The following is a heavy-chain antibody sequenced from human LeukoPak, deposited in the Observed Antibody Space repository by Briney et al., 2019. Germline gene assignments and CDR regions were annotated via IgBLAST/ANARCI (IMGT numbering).Heavy chain of an antibody. Sequence: SETLSLTCTVSGCSISSYYLSWIRQPPGKGLEWVGYIYYSGSTYYNPSLKSRVIISVDTSKNQFSLKLSSVTAADTAVYYCARLLRTARSSGYPFDPWGQGTLVTVSS. D-gene: IGHD6-13*01. J-gene: IGHJ5*02. V-gene: IGHV4-59*04. CDR1: GCSISSYY. CDR2: IYYSGST. CDR3: ARLLRTARSSGYPFDP.